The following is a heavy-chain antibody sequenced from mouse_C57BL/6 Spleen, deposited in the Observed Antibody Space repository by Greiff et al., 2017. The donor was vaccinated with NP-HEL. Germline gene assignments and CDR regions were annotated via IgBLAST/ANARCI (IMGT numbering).Heavy chain of an antibody. V-gene: IGHV1-55*01. J-gene: IGHJ3*01. D-gene: IGHD1-1*01. CDR2: IYPGSGST. CDR1: GYTFTSYW. CDR3: ARSDYGTPALFAY. Sequence: VQLQESGAELVKPGASVKMSCKASGYTFTSYWITWVKQRPGQGLEWIGDIYPGSGSTNYNEKYKSKATLTVDTSSSTAYMQLSSLTSEDSAVYYCARSDYGTPALFAYWGQGTLVTVSA.